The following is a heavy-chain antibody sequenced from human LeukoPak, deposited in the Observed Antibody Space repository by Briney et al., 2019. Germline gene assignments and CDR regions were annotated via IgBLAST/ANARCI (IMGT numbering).Heavy chain of an antibody. CDR2: IYYSGST. V-gene: IGHV4-39*07. Sequence: SETLSLTCTVSGGSISSSSYYWGWIRQPPGKGLEWIGSIYYSGSTYYNPSLKSRVTISVDTSKNQFSLKLSSVTAADTAVYYCAREERKRTGDWSDPWGQGTLVTVSS. CDR3: AREERKRTGDWSDP. J-gene: IGHJ5*02. CDR1: GGSISSSSYY.